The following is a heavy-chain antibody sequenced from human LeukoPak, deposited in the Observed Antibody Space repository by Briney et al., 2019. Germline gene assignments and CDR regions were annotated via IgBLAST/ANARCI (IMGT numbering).Heavy chain of an antibody. CDR1: GYTITNYW. Sequence: GESLKISCKGSGYTITNYWIGWVRQMPGKGLEWMGIIYPGDSDTRYSPSFQGQVTISADKSISTAYLQWSSLKASDTAMYYCARRSGHSSGWTALDYWGQGTLVTVSS. J-gene: IGHJ4*02. CDR3: ARRSGHSSGWTALDY. CDR2: IYPGDSDT. V-gene: IGHV5-51*01. D-gene: IGHD6-19*01.